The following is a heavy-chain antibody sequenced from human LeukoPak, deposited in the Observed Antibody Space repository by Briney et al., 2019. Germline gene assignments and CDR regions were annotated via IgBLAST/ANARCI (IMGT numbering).Heavy chain of an antibody. Sequence: PGRSLRLSCAASGSTFSSYGMHWVRQAPGKGLEWVAVIWYDGSNKYYADSVKGRFTISRDNSKNTLYLQMNSLRAEDTAVYYCARSYYYDSSGYYQYFDYWGQGTLVTVSS. J-gene: IGHJ4*02. CDR3: ARSYYYDSSGYYQYFDY. CDR2: IWYDGSNK. CDR1: GSTFSSYG. D-gene: IGHD3-22*01. V-gene: IGHV3-33*01.